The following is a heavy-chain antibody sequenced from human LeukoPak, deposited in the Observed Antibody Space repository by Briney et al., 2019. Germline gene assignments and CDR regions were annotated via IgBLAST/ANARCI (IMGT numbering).Heavy chain of an antibody. D-gene: IGHD1-1*01. CDR3: ASKVPGTSVDY. CDR2: IIPILGIA. CDR1: GGTFSSYA. Sequence: SVKVSCKASGGTFSSYAISWVRQAPGQGLEWMGRIIPILGIANYAQKFQGRVTITADKSTSTAYMELSSLRSEDTAVYYCASKVPGTSVDYWGQGTLVTVSS. J-gene: IGHJ4*02. V-gene: IGHV1-69*04.